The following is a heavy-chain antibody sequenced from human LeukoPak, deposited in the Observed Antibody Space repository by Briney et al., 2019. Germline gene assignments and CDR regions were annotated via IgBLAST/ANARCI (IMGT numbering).Heavy chain of an antibody. CDR3: ARQETIAAAGPPFDY. Sequence: SETLSLTCAVSGGSISSGGYSWSWIRQPPGKGLEWIGYIYHSGSTYYNPSLKSRVTISVDTSKNQLSLKLSSVTAADTAVYYCARQETIAAAGPPFDYWGQGTLVTVSS. V-gene: IGHV4-30-2*01. D-gene: IGHD6-13*01. J-gene: IGHJ4*02. CDR1: GGSISSGGYS. CDR2: IYHSGST.